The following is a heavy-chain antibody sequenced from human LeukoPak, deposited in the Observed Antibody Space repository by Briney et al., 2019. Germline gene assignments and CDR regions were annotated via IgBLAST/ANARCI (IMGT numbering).Heavy chain of an antibody. D-gene: IGHD5-12*01. CDR1: GFTFSTSW. Sequence: PGGSLRLSCAASGFTFSTSWMFWVRQGPGKGLVWVSHINGDGSEIKYADSVKGRFTISRDNAKNTVDLQMNSLRVEDTAVYYCVYGKGYILDYWGQGILVTVSS. CDR3: VYGKGYILDY. CDR2: INGDGSEI. J-gene: IGHJ4*02. V-gene: IGHV3-74*03.